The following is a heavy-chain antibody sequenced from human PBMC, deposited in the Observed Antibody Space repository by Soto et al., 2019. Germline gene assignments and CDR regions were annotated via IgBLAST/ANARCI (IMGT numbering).Heavy chain of an antibody. CDR2: IRGFSPYT. V-gene: IGHV3-21*01. Sequence: WGSLRLSCISSGFAFRTYTINFCRQSPFKWLEWVSGIRGFSPYTFYAESVRGRFTISRDNAKNSLFLQMDSLRAEDTAVYYCARDRGYDAHDYYYNAMDVWGQGTTVTVSS. CDR1: GFAFRTYT. CDR3: ARDRGYDAHDYYYNAMDV. D-gene: IGHD3-10*01. J-gene: IGHJ6*02.